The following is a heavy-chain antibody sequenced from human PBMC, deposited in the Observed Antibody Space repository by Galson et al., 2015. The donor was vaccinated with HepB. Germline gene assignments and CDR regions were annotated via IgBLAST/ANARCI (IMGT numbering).Heavy chain of an antibody. Sequence: SLRLSCAVSGFTFSKAWMSWVRQAPGKGLEWVGRIKSKTDGGTTDYAAPVKGRFTISRDDSKNTLYLQIDSLKTEDTAVYYCTSGTLVGATTSVFDYWGQRTLVTVSS. CDR3: TSGTLVGATTSVFDY. V-gene: IGHV3-15*01. D-gene: IGHD1-26*01. CDR1: GFTFSKAW. J-gene: IGHJ4*02. CDR2: IKSKTDGGTT.